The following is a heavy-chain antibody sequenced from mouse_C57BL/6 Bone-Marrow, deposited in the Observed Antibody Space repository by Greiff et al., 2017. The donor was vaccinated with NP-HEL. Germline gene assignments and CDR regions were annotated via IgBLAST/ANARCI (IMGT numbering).Heavy chain of an antibody. Sequence: VHLVESGPGLVQPSQSLSITCTVSGFSLTSYGVHWVRQSPGKGLEWLGVIWSGGSTDYNAAFISRLSISKDNSKSQVFFKMNSLQADDTAIYYCARRTYDYDLYYAMDYWGQGTSVTVSS. CDR3: ARRTYDYDLYYAMDY. CDR2: IWSGGST. CDR1: GFSLTSYG. V-gene: IGHV2-2*01. D-gene: IGHD2-4*01. J-gene: IGHJ4*01.